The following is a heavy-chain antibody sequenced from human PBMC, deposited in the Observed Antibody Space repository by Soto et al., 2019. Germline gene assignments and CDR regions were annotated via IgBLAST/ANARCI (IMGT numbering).Heavy chain of an antibody. CDR2: INHSGST. J-gene: IGHJ5*02. Sequence: SETLSLTCAVYGGSFSGYYWSWIRQPPGKGLEWIGEINHSGSTNYNPSLKSRVTISVDTSKNQFSLKLSSVTAADTAVYYCARAAGDDSSGLNWFDPWGQGTLVTVSS. CDR1: GGSFSGYY. V-gene: IGHV4-34*01. CDR3: ARAAGDDSSGLNWFDP. D-gene: IGHD3-22*01.